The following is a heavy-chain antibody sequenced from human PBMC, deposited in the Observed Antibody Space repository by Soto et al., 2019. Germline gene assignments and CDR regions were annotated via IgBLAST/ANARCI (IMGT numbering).Heavy chain of an antibody. CDR1: GDSVSGGYS. J-gene: IGHJ4*02. CDR3: ARTDRFGSWDAWY. D-gene: IGHD3-10*01. V-gene: IGHV4-61*08. CDR2: IESSGGT. Sequence: QVQLQESGPGLVKPSETLSLTCNVSGDSVSGGYSWSWIRQPPGKGLEWIAYIESSGGTRYRPSLARRLTVLFDMSKNQISLNLNSVTAADTAVYYCARTDRFGSWDAWYWGQGTLVTVSA.